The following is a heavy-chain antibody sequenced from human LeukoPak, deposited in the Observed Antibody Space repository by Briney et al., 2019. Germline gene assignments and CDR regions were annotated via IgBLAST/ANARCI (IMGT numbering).Heavy chain of an antibody. Sequence: KTGGSLRLSCAASGFTFSDYYMSWIRQSPGKGLEWVSSITGTGRTKYHADFVEGRFAVSRDNAKSSLFLQMNNLRADDTAVYYCFLGAQGLDPWGQGTLVTVSS. J-gene: IGHJ5*02. CDR3: FLGAQGLDP. D-gene: IGHD1-26*01. CDR1: GFTFSDYY. V-gene: IGHV3-11*01. CDR2: ITGTGRTK.